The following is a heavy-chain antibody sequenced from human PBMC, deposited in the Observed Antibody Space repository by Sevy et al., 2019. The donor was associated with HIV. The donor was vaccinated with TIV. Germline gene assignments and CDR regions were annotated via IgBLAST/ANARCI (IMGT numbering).Heavy chain of an antibody. Sequence: ASVKVSCKASGYTFTGYYMHWVRQAPGQGLEWMGWINPNSGGTNYAQKFQGRVTMTRDTSISTAYMELSRLRSDDTAVYYCAGGPMVAATGLYYYYYGMDVWGQGTTVTVSS. V-gene: IGHV1-2*02. CDR3: AGGPMVAATGLYYYYYGMDV. D-gene: IGHD2-15*01. J-gene: IGHJ6*02. CDR1: GYTFTGYY. CDR2: INPNSGGT.